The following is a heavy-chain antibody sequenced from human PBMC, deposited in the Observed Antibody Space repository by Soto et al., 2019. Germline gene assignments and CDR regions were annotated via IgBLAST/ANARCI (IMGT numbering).Heavy chain of an antibody. Sequence: ASVKVSCKASGFTFTSSAVQWVRQARGQRLEWIGWIVVGSGNTNYAQKFQERVTITRDMSTSTAYMELSSLRSEDTAVYYCAAVTRGVTTVTKALNAFDIWGQGTMVPVS. CDR3: AAVTRGVTTVTKALNAFDI. CDR1: GFTFTSSA. D-gene: IGHD4-17*01. V-gene: IGHV1-58*01. J-gene: IGHJ3*02. CDR2: IVVGSGNT.